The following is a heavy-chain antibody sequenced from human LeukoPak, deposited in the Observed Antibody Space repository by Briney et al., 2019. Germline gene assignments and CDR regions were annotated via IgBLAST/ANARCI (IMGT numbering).Heavy chain of an antibody. Sequence: GGSLRLSCTTSGFSFTNTWMSWVRQAPGKGLEWVGRTKSQVHGGAIEYAAAVRGRFTIFRDDSRNAMYLQMNSLKTEDTAVYYCPTDISNLHYGSPSHGYWGQGTLVTVSS. CDR2: TKSQVHGGAI. J-gene: IGHJ4*02. CDR3: PTDISNLHYGSPSHGY. CDR1: GFSFTNTW. D-gene: IGHD3-10*01. V-gene: IGHV3-15*01.